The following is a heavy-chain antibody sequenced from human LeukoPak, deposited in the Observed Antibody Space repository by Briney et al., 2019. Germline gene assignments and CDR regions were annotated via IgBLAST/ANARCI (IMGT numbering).Heavy chain of an antibody. V-gene: IGHV4-4*07. J-gene: IGHJ3*02. CDR2: IYTSGST. CDR3: ARDASEVPAAPDAFDI. Sequence: PSATLSLTCTVSGGSISSYYWSWIRQPAGKGLECIGRIYTSGSTNYNPSLKSRVTMSVDTSKNQFSLKLSSVTAADTAVYYCARDASEVPAAPDAFDIWGQGTMVTVSS. CDR1: GGSISSYY. D-gene: IGHD2-2*01.